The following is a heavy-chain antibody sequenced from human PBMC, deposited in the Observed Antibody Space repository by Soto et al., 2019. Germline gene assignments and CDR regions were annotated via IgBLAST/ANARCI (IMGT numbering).Heavy chain of an antibody. D-gene: IGHD2-2*01. J-gene: IGHJ5*02. Sequence: EAQLLESGGGLVQPGGSLRLSCAASGFTFSSQAMSWVRQAPGKGLECVATISSSGDQTNYADSVKGRFTISRDNSKNTPXLQMNSLGADDPAVYYCAKVGPHAQTAEALDWFDPWGQGTLVAVSS. CDR2: ISSSGDQT. V-gene: IGHV3-23*01. CDR1: GFTFSSQA. CDR3: AKVGPHAQTAEALDWFDP.